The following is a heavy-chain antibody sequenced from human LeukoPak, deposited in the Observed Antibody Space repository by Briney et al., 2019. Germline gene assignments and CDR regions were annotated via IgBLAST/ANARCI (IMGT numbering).Heavy chain of an antibody. Sequence: ASVKVSCKASGYTFTSYGISWVRQAPGQGLEWMGWISAYNGNTNYAQKLQGRVTMTTDTSTSTAYMELRSLRSDDTAVYYCARERIVVAAADYFDYWGQGTLVTVSS. J-gene: IGHJ4*02. D-gene: IGHD6-13*01. CDR1: GYTFTSYG. CDR2: ISAYNGNT. CDR3: ARERIVVAAADYFDY. V-gene: IGHV1-18*01.